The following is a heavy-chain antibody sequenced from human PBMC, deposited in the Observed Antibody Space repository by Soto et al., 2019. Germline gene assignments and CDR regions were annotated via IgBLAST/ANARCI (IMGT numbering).Heavy chain of an antibody. CDR2: IIGSGTDT. J-gene: IGHJ4*02. CDR1: GFTFKTYT. V-gene: IGHV3-23*01. CDR3: ARDSYGLDY. D-gene: IGHD5-18*01. Sequence: EVQLSDSGGGSVQPGASLRLSCAASGFTFKTYTMNWVRQAPGQGLEWVSAIIGSGTDTYYADSVKGRFTISRDNSKNTLYLLMNSLRAEDTAVYYCARDSYGLDYWGQGTLVTVSS.